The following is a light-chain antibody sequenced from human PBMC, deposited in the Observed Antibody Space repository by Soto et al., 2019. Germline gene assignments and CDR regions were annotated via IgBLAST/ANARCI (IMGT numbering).Light chain of an antibody. Sequence: EIVMTQSPATLSVSPGERATLSCRASQSISTALAWYQQKPGQPPRLLIYSASTRATGVPARFTGSGSGSDFTLTISGLQSEDFAVYYCQQGHNWPLTFGQGTRLEI. J-gene: IGKJ2*01. CDR2: SAS. V-gene: IGKV3-15*01. CDR3: QQGHNWPLT. CDR1: QSISTA.